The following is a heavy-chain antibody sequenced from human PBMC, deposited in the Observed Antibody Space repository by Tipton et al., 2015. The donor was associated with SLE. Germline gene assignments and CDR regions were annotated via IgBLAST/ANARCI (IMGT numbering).Heavy chain of an antibody. J-gene: IGHJ6*02. D-gene: IGHD3-3*01. CDR1: GFTFSNYG. CDR2: ISYDGSNQ. Sequence: SGFTFSNYGMHWVRQAPGKGLEWVAVISYDGSNQYYADSVKGRFTISRDNSKTTLYLQMNSLRAEDTAVYYCAKGYYDFWSGYYRGMDVWGQGTTVTVSS. CDR3: AKGYYDFWSGYYRGMDV. V-gene: IGHV3-30*18.